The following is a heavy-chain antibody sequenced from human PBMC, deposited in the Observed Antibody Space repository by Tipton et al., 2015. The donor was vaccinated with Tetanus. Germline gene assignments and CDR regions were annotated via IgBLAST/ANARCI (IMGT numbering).Heavy chain of an antibody. CDR3: AGGLFRWYEP. V-gene: IGHV4-61*08. J-gene: IGHJ5*02. Sequence: TLSLTCTVSGGSLRGGDHYWSWIRQPPGKGLEWLAYVSSSGGTNSNYSLKSRITVSRDTSKNQFSLKLASVTAADTAVYLCAGGLFRWYEPWGRGTLVSVSS. CDR2: VSSSGGT. D-gene: IGHD3-10*01. CDR1: GGSLRGGDHY.